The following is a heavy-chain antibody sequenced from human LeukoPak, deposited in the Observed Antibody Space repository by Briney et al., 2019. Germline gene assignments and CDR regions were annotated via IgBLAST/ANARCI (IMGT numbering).Heavy chain of an antibody. CDR2: ISGSGGST. V-gene: IGHV3-23*01. CDR1: GFTFSSYA. CDR3: AKDLPPYYYDSSGYFDY. J-gene: IGHJ4*02. D-gene: IGHD3-22*01. Sequence: GGSLRLSCAASGFTFSSYAMSWVRQAPGKGLEWVSAISGSGGSTYSADSVKGRFTISRDNSKNTLYLQMNSLRAEDTAVYYCAKDLPPYYYDSSGYFDYWGQGTLVTVSS.